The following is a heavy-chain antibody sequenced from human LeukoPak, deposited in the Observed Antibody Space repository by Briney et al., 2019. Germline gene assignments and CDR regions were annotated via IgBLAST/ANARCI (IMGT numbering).Heavy chain of an antibody. CDR2: IKHDGSQK. D-gene: IGHD3-9*01. CDR1: GFTFSEYW. Sequence: GGSLRLSCAASGFTFSEYWMSWVRQAPGKGLEWVANIKHDGSQKFYVASVQGRFTISRDNAKNSLYLQMNSLRVEDTALYYCARDYLYDISTDRFDYWGQGALVTVSS. CDR3: ARDYLYDISTDRFDY. V-gene: IGHV3-7*04. J-gene: IGHJ4*02.